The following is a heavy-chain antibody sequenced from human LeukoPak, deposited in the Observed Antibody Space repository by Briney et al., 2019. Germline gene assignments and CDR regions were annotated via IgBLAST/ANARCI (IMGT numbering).Heavy chain of an antibody. V-gene: IGHV3-23*01. Sequence: GGSLRLSCAASEFTFSSYAMSWVRQAPGKGLEWVSAISGSGGSTYYADSVKGRFTISRDNSKNTLYLQMNSLRAEDTAVYYCAKSRPFGSSSWYGDWGQGTLVTVSS. CDR3: AKSRPFGSSSWYGD. J-gene: IGHJ4*02. CDR2: ISGSGGST. CDR1: EFTFSSYA. D-gene: IGHD6-13*01.